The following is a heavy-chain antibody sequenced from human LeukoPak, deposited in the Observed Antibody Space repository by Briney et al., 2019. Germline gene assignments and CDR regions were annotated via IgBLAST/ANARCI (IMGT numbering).Heavy chain of an antibody. CDR2: IYNGGNT. J-gene: IGHJ4*02. V-gene: IGHV4-4*09. CDR1: GVSINTYY. CDR3: AGPWELDF. Sequence: SETLSLTCTVSGVSINTYYASWIRQAPGKGLEFIGSIYNGGNTNYNPSLKSRATISVDTSNNQFSLRLTSVTAADTAMYCAAGPWELDFWGQGTLVTVSS. D-gene: IGHD1-26*01.